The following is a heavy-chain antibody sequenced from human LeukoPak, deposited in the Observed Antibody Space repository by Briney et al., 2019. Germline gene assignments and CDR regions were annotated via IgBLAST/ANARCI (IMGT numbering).Heavy chain of an antibody. J-gene: IGHJ6*02. CDR2: IHPGDSDT. D-gene: IGHD4-17*01. CDR1: GYSFTSYW. V-gene: IGHV5-51*01. Sequence: GESLKISCKGSGYSFTSYWIGWVRQMPGKGLEWMGIIHPGDSDTRYSPSFQGQVTISVDKSVSTAYLQWSSLKALDTAMYYCARGGYGDLRLWNYYYYGMDVWGQGTTVTVSS. CDR3: ARGGYGDLRLWNYYYYGMDV.